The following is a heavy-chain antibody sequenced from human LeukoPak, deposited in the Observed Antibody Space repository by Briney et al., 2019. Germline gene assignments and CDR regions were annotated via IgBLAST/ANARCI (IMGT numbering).Heavy chain of an antibody. CDR3: ARVRYSGSYYVDY. D-gene: IGHD1-26*01. V-gene: IGHV4-59*01. Sequence: PSETLSLTCTVSGGSISSYYWSWIRQPPGKGLEWIGYIYYSGSTNYNPSLKSRVTISVDTPKNQFSLKLSSVTAADTAVYYCARVRYSGSYYVDYWGQGTLVTVSS. CDR2: IYYSGST. CDR1: GGSISSYY. J-gene: IGHJ4*02.